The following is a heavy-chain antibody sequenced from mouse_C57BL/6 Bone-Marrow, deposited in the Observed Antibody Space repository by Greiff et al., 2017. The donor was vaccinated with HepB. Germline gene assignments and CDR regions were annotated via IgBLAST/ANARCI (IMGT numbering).Heavy chain of an antibody. J-gene: IGHJ2*01. D-gene: IGHD2-14*01. CDR1: GFTFSTSG. Sequence: EVMLVESGGDLVKPGGSLKLSCVASGFTFSTSGMSWVRQTPDKRLEWVATINTGGTYTYYPDSVKGRFTISKDTAKSTLFLHMSSLKSEDTAIYYCARDRFDYYFDYWGQGTTLTVSS. V-gene: IGHV5-6*01. CDR3: ARDRFDYYFDY. CDR2: INTGGTYT.